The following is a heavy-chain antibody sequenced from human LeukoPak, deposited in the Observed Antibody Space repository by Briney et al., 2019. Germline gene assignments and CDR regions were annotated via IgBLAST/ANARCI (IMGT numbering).Heavy chain of an antibody. V-gene: IGHV3-30*04. CDR3: ANAPPQLWFGEAPLTGGFDY. CDR2: ISYDGSNN. J-gene: IGHJ4*02. D-gene: IGHD3-10*01. Sequence: GGSLRLSCAASGFTFNSYALHWVRQAPGKGLEWVAVISYDGSNNYYGESVKGRFTISRDNSKNMVYLQMNSLRAEDTAVYYCANAPPQLWFGEAPLTGGFDYWGQGTLVTVSS. CDR1: GFTFNSYA.